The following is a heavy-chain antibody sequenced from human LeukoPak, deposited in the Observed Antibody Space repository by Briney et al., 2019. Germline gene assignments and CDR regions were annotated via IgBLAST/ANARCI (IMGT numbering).Heavy chain of an antibody. CDR2: INTDGTVT. D-gene: IGHD6-19*01. Sequence: GGSLRLSCAASGFTLSKYWMLWVRHAPGKGMESVSRINTDGTVTTYADSVKGRFTVSRDNADNTMFLQMNSVRDEDTAVYYCATKQWLAPPPDSWGQGTPVTVSS. CDR1: GFTLSKYW. J-gene: IGHJ4*02. CDR3: ATKQWLAPPPDS. V-gene: IGHV3-74*01.